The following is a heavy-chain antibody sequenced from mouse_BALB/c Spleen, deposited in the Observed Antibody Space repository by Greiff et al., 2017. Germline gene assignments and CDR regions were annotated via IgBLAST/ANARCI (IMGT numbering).Heavy chain of an antibody. CDR3: ARRAITTATAWFAY. CDR1: GFSLSTYGIG. V-gene: IGHV8-11*01. Sequence: QVTLKECGPGILQPSQTLSLTCSFSGFSLSTYGIGVGWIRQPSGKGLEWLEHIWWNDNKYYNTAMKSRHTISKDTSNNQVFLMIASVDTADTATCYCARRAITTATAWFAYWGQGTLVTVSA. J-gene: IGHJ3*01. CDR2: IWWNDNK. D-gene: IGHD1-2*01.